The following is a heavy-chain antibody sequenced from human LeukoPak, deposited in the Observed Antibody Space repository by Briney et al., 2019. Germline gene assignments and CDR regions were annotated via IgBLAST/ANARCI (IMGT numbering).Heavy chain of an antibody. Sequence: SETLSLTCTVSGGSISSYYRSWIRQPAGKGLEWIGRIYTSGSTNYNPSLKSRVTMSVDTSKNQFSLKLSSVTAADTAVYYCAGNLIAAAGSAEYFQHWGQGTLVTVSS. CDR3: AGNLIAAAGSAEYFQH. V-gene: IGHV4-4*07. CDR1: GGSISSYY. J-gene: IGHJ1*01. D-gene: IGHD6-13*01. CDR2: IYTSGST.